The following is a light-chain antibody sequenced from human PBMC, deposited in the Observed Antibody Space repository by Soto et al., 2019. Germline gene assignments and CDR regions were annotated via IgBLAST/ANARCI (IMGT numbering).Light chain of an antibody. CDR2: LSSDGSH. CDR1: SGHSSYA. CDR3: QTWDTGARVV. J-gene: IGLJ2*01. V-gene: IGLV4-69*01. Sequence: QPVLTQSPSASASLGASVKLTCTLISGHSSYAIAWHQQQPEKGPRYLMKLSSDGSHSKGDGIPDRFSGSSSGAERYLTISSLQSEDEDDYYCQTWDTGARVVFGGGTKRTVL.